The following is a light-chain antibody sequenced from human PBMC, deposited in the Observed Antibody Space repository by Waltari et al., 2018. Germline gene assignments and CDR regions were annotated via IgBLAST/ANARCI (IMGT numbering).Light chain of an antibody. CDR3: QRGQT. V-gene: IGKV3-11*01. CDR2: DAS. J-gene: IGKJ1*01. CDR1: QSVSSY. Sequence: EIVLTQSPATLSLSPGERATLSCRASQSVSSYLAWYQQKPGQAPRLLIYDASNRATGIPARFSGSGSGTDFTLTISSLEPEDFAVYYCQRGQTFGQGTKVEIK.